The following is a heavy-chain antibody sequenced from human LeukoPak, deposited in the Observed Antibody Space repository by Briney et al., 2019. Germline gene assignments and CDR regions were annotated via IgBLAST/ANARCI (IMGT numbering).Heavy chain of an antibody. CDR3: ATITMVRGAFDY. J-gene: IGHJ4*02. Sequence: GASVKVSCKASGYTFTSYGISWVRQAPGQGLEWMGWISAYNGNTNYAQKLQGRVTVTTDTSTSTAYMELRSLRSDDTAVYYCATITMVRGAFDYWGQGTLVTVSS. CDR1: GYTFTSYG. CDR2: ISAYNGNT. D-gene: IGHD3-10*01. V-gene: IGHV1-18*01.